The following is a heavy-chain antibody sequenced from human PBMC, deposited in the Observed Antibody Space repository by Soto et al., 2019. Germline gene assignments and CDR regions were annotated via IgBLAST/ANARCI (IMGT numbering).Heavy chain of an antibody. D-gene: IGHD2-2*01. V-gene: IGHV4-34*01. J-gene: IGHJ5*02. CDR1: GGSFSGYY. Sequence: QVQLQQWGAGLLKPSETLSLTCAVYGGSFSGYYWSWIRQPPGKGLEWIGEINHSGSTNYNPSLKSRVTISVDTSKNQFSRKQSSVTAADTAVYYCARGLEYQLLSRYNWFDPWGQGTLVTVSS. CDR2: INHSGST. CDR3: ARGLEYQLLSRYNWFDP.